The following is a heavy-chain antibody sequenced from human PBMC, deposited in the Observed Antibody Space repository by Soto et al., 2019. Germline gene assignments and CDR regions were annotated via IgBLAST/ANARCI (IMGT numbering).Heavy chain of an antibody. V-gene: IGHV4-39*01. J-gene: IGHJ6*02. CDR3: AKDMGATRGTYYYYYGMDV. D-gene: IGHD1-26*01. CDR1: GGSISSSSYY. Sequence: TLSLTCTVSGGSISSSSYYWGWIRQPPGKGLEWIGSIYYSGSTYYNPSLKSRVTISVDTSKNQFSLKLSSVTAEDTAVYYCAKDMGATRGTYYYYYGMDVWGQGTTVTVSS. CDR2: IYYSGST.